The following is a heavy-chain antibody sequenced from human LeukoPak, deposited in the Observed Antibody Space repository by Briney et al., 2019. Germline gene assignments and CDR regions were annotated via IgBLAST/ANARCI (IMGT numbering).Heavy chain of an antibody. CDR1: GFNFTKNA. CDR2: ISRNGITT. V-gene: IGHV3-64*01. CDR3: ARSPLDY. J-gene: IGHJ4*02. Sequence: GGSLRLSCEASGFNFTKNAVHWLRQAPGKGLEYVSGISRNGITTYYSNSVKGRFIISRDISKNTLYLQMGSLRVEDMAVYFCARSPLDYWGQGILVTVSS.